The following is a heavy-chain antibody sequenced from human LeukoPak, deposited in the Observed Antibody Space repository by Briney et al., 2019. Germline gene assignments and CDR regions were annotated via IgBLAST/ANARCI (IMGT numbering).Heavy chain of an antibody. J-gene: IGHJ4*02. Sequence: PSQTLSLTCTVSGGSINSADHYWSWLRQPPGTGLEWVGYIFSTGSTYYNPSLQSRLTISLDKSTNQFFLKLTSVTAADTAVYYCARDRGGWLRPYFDSWGQGTLVTVSS. D-gene: IGHD5-12*01. CDR1: GGSINSADHY. V-gene: IGHV4-30-4*08. CDR2: IFSTGST. CDR3: ARDRGGWLRPYFDS.